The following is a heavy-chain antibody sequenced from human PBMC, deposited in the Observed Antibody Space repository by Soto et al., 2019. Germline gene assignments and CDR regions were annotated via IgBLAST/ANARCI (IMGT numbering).Heavy chain of an antibody. J-gene: IGHJ4*02. V-gene: IGHV3-30*18. CDR2: ISDTGSSH. Sequence: GGSMRLSCVGSGFTFSSYGMHWVRQAPGKGLECVAVISDTGSSHYYAASVEGRFTISRENSKNTLSLHMDRLRVEDTAVYYCAKDRGGDCPDNSCYFGADYWGQGTPVTVSS. CDR1: GFTFSSYG. D-gene: IGHD2-2*01. CDR3: AKDRGGDCPDNSCYFGADY.